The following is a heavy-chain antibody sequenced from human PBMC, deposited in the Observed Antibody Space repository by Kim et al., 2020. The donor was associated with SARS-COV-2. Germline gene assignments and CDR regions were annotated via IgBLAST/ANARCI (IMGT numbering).Heavy chain of an antibody. CDR1: GYTFTSYT. D-gene: IGHD6-19*01. CDR3: ARDRCSGWYGIYYYYMDV. J-gene: IGHJ6*03. Sequence: ASVKVSCKASGYTFTSYTMHWVRQAPGQRLEWMGWINAGNGNTKYSQNFQDRVTITRDTSASTAYMELSSLRPEDTAVYYCARDRCSGWYGIYYYYMDVWGKGTTVTVSS. V-gene: IGHV1-3*01. CDR2: INAGNGNT.